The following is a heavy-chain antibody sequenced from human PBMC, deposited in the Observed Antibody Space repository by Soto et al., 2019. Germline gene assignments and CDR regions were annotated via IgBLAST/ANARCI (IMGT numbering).Heavy chain of an antibody. V-gene: IGHV4-59*08. CDR1: GGSISSYY. J-gene: IGHJ5*02. D-gene: IGHD2-2*01. Sequence: SETLSLICTVSGGSISSYYWRWIRQPPGKGLEWIGYIYYSGSTNYNPSLKSRVTISVDTSKNQFSLKLSSVTAADTAIYYCARHGHPDIVVIPADEFDPRGQGTLVPVSS. CDR3: ARHGHPDIVVIPADEFDP. CDR2: IYYSGST.